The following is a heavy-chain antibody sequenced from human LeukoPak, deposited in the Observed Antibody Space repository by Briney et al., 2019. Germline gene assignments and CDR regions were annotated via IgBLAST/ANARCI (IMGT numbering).Heavy chain of an antibody. CDR3: AKGVISSSWSPMDY. Sequence: GGSLRLSCAASGFTFSSYAMSWVRQAPGKGLEWVSAISGSGGSTYYADSVKGRFTISRDNSKNTLYLQMNSLRAEDTAVYYCAKGVISSSWSPMDYWGQGTLVTVSS. CDR1: GFTFSSYA. J-gene: IGHJ4*02. V-gene: IGHV3-23*01. CDR2: ISGSGGST. D-gene: IGHD6-13*01.